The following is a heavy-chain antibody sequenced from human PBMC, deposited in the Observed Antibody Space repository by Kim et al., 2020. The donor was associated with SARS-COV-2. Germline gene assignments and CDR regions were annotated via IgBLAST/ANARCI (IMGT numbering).Heavy chain of an antibody. Sequence: GGSLRLSCAASGFTFTSYAMSWVRQAPGTGLEWVSAISSSGANTYYADSVKGRFTISRDNSKNTLYLQMNSLRAEDTAVYYCAKDSSSSGSYYDYWGQGTLVTVSS. D-gene: IGHD3-10*01. V-gene: IGHV3-23*01. J-gene: IGHJ4*02. CDR3: AKDSSSSGSYYDY. CDR2: ISSSGANT. CDR1: GFTFTSYA.